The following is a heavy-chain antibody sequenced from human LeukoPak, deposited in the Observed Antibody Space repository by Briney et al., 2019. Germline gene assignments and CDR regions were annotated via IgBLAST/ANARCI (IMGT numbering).Heavy chain of an antibody. J-gene: IGHJ4*02. Sequence: GGSLRLSCVVSGFTFSSYSMNWVRQAPGKGLEWVSSISSSSSYIYYADSVKGRFTISRDNAKNSLYLQMNSLRAEDTAVYYCARDVTTVVTPAFDYWGQGTLVTVSS. V-gene: IGHV3-21*01. D-gene: IGHD4-23*01. CDR2: ISSSSSYI. CDR1: GFTFSSYS. CDR3: ARDVTTVVTPAFDY.